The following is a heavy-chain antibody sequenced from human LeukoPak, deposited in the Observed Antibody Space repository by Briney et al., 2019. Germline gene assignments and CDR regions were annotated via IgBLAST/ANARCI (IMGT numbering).Heavy chain of an antibody. CDR2: INTDGGFT. CDR3: AREAKVGGALQY. Sequence: GGSLRLSCAASGFIFSDYWMHWVRQAPGKGLVWVSRINTDGGFTRYADSVQGRFIISRDTAKNALFLQMNSLRAEDAAVYYCAREAKVGGALQYWGQGILVTVSS. V-gene: IGHV3-74*01. J-gene: IGHJ4*02. CDR1: GFIFSDYW. D-gene: IGHD1-26*01.